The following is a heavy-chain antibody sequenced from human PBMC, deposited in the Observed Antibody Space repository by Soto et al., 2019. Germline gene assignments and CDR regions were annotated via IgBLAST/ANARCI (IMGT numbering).Heavy chain of an antibody. V-gene: IGHV4-30-4*01. J-gene: IGHJ6*02. Sequence: SETLSLTCTVSGGSISSGDYYWSWIRQPPGKGLEWIGYIYYSGSTYYNPSLKSRVTISVDTSKNQFSLKLSSVTAADTAVYYCARGEQSRSSRYGMDVWGQGTTVTVSS. CDR3: ARGEQSRSSRYGMDV. CDR2: IYYSGST. D-gene: IGHD6-6*01. CDR1: GGSISSGDYY.